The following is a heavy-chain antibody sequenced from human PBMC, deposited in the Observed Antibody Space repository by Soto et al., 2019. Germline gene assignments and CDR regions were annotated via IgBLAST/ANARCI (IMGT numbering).Heavy chain of an antibody. D-gene: IGHD1-1*01. CDR3: ARSWNTSVYYYYGMDV. V-gene: IGHV5-10-1*01. CDR2: IGPSNTYT. J-gene: IGHJ6*02. CDR1: GYSFNSYL. Sequence: GESLKIFCKGSGYSFNSYLNSLVRQMPGEDLVWMRSIGPSNTYTTDSPSFQVNITIAADKSTSTAYLQWSSLKASDTSMYYCARSWNTSVYYYYGMDVWGQGTTVTVSS.